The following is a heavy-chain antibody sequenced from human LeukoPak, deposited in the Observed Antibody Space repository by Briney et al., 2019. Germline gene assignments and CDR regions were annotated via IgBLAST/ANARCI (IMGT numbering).Heavy chain of an antibody. D-gene: IGHD3-16*01. V-gene: IGHV3-48*03. CDR2: ISCSGGTV. CDR3: AKCDIVGGLTCWLSK. Sequence: PGGSLRLSCAASGFTFSDYEMNWVRQAPGKGLEWVSDISCSGGTVYYADSVKGRFTVSRDNAKNLLFLQLNSLRAEDTAFYCCAKCDIVGGLTCWLSKWGQGTLVTVS. CDR1: GFTFSDYE. J-gene: IGHJ4*02.